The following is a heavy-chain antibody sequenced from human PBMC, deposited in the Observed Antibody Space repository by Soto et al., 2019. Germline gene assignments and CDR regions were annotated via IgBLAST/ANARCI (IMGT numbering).Heavy chain of an antibody. Sequence: PGGSLRLSCAASGFKFSNYAMSWVRQAPGKGLEWVSLISATGGGTYYADSVKGRFTISRDNSHNTLYLQVHSLTAEDTAVYYCAKDRRAGGNSALYFDFWGQGA. V-gene: IGHV3-23*01. CDR2: ISATGGGT. CDR3: AKDRRAGGNSALYFDF. D-gene: IGHD3-16*01. CDR1: GFKFSNYA. J-gene: IGHJ5*01.